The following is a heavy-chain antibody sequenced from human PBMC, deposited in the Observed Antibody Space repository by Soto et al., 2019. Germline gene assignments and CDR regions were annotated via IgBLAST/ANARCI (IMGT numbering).Heavy chain of an antibody. Sequence: GGSLRLSCAASGFSLSTYSMNWVRQTPGKGLEWLSYISTSSDTIYYADSVKGRFTISRDNAKNSLYLQMNSLRDEDTAVYHCVRERIGGEWELLWGQGTLVTVSS. CDR3: VRERIGGEWELL. D-gene: IGHD1-26*01. J-gene: IGHJ4*02. V-gene: IGHV3-48*02. CDR2: ISTSSDTI. CDR1: GFSLSTYS.